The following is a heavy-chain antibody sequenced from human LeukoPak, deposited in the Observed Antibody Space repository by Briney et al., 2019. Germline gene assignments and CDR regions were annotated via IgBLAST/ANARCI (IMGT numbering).Heavy chain of an antibody. J-gene: IGHJ4*02. CDR3: AKDQGYTSNWFFDY. CDR1: GFTSSSYA. D-gene: IGHD6-13*01. Sequence: PGGSLRLSCAASGFTSSSYAMSWVRQAPGKGLECVSAISGSGGSTYYADSVRGRFTISRDDSKNTLYLQMNSLRAEDTAVYYCAKDQGYTSNWFFDYWGQGTLVTVSS. CDR2: ISGSGGST. V-gene: IGHV3-23*01.